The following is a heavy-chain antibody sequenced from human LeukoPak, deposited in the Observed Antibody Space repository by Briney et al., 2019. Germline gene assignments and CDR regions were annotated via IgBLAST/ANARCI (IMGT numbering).Heavy chain of an antibody. CDR2: ISANGGRT. V-gene: IGHV3-23*01. D-gene: IGHD2-8*02. Sequence: GGSLRLSCAASGLTFSGYVMSWARQAPGKGLEWVAAISANGGRTYYTESVKGHFTISRDNSKNTLYLQMNSLRADDTAVYYCAKGPERRGFCSGSACYSDCWSQGTLVTVSS. J-gene: IGHJ4*02. CDR1: GLTFSGYV. CDR3: AKGPERRGFCSGSACYSDC.